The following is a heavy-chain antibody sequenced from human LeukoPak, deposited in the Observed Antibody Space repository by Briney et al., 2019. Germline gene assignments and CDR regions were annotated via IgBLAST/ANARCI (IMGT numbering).Heavy chain of an antibody. V-gene: IGHV4-34*01. D-gene: IGHD6-13*01. J-gene: IGHJ4*02. CDR3: ARRRYTGYSSSWYPNDY. CDR2: INHSGST. CDR1: GGSFSGYY. Sequence: XETLSLTCAVYGGSFSGYYWSWIRQPPGKGLEWIGEINHSGSTNYSPSLKSRVTISVDTSKNQFSLKLSSVTAADTAVYYCARRRYTGYSSSWYPNDYWGQGTLVTVSS.